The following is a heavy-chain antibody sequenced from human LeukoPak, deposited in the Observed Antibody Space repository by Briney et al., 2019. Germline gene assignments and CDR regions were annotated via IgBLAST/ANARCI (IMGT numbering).Heavy chain of an antibody. CDR3: ARGRIVVVPAAIRGGWFDP. J-gene: IGHJ5*02. Sequence: GSLRLSCAASEFSFSDYYMSWIRQPPGKGLEWIGEINHSGSTNYNPSLKSRVTISVDTSKNQFSLKLSSVTAADTAVYYCARGRIVVVPAAIRGGWFDPWGQGTLVTVSS. CDR1: EFSFSDYY. D-gene: IGHD2-2*01. V-gene: IGHV4-34*01. CDR2: INHSGST.